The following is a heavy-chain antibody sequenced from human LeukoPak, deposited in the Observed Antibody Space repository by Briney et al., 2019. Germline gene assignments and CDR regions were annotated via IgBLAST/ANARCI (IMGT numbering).Heavy chain of an antibody. CDR1: GFTFSSYA. CDR2: ISYDGSNK. D-gene: IGHD3-22*01. CDR3: ARDMNYYDSSGYYYPAIDY. Sequence: GGSLRLSCAASGFTFSSYAMHWVRQAPGKGLEWVAVISYDGSNKYYADSVKGRFTISRDNSKNTLYLQMNSVRAEDTAVYYCARDMNYYDSSGYYYPAIDYWGQGTLVTVSS. V-gene: IGHV3-30-3*01. J-gene: IGHJ4*02.